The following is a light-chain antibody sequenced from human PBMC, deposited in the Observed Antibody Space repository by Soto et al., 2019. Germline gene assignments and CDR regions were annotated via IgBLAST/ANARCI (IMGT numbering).Light chain of an antibody. CDR1: QSVSSRY. Sequence: EIVLTQSPGTLSLSPGERATLSCRASQSVSSRYLACYQQKPGQAPRLLIYGASSRATGIPDRFSGIGSGTDFTLTISRLEPEDFAVYYCQQYGSSPFTFGPGTKVDIK. CDR3: QQYGSSPFT. J-gene: IGKJ3*01. CDR2: GAS. V-gene: IGKV3-20*01.